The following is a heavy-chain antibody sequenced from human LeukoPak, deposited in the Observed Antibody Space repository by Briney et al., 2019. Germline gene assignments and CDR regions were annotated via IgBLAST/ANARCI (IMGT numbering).Heavy chain of an antibody. J-gene: IGHJ3*02. D-gene: IGHD4-23*01. CDR2: IPYDGSNK. Sequence: GGSLRLSCAASGFTFSAYGMHWVRQAPGKGLEWVAFIPYDGSNKYYADSVKGRFTISRDNSKNTLYLQMNSLRAEDTAVYYCAKAHSVTHDAFDIWGQGTMVTVSS. V-gene: IGHV3-30*02. CDR1: GFTFSAYG. CDR3: AKAHSVTHDAFDI.